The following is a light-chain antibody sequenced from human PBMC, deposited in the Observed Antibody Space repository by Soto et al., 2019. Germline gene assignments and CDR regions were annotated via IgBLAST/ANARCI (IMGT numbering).Light chain of an antibody. CDR1: NSDVGGYNY. V-gene: IGLV2-14*01. J-gene: IGLJ3*02. Sequence: QSALTQPASVSGSPGQSITISCIGTNSDVGGYNYVSWYRQHPGKAPKLMIYEVGNRPSGVSNRFSGSKSGSTASLTISGHQAEDEADYYCSSYTSSSTWVFGGGTKLTVL. CDR3: SSYTSSSTWV. CDR2: EVG.